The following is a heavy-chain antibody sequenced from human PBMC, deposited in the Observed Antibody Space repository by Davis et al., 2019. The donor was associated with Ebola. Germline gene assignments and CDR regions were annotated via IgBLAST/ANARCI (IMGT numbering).Heavy chain of an antibody. D-gene: IGHD5-12*01. CDR1: GYSFTSYW. Sequence: GESLKISCKGSGYSFTSYWIGWVRQMPGKGLEWMGIIYPGDSDTRYSPSFQGQVTISADKSISTAYLQWSSLKASATAMYYCARLGGFDYRYYYGMDVWGQGTTVTVSS. J-gene: IGHJ6*02. CDR2: IYPGDSDT. V-gene: IGHV5-51*01. CDR3: ARLGGFDYRYYYGMDV.